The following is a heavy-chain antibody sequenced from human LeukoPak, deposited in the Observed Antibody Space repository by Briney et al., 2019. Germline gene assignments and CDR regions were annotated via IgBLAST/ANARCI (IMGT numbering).Heavy chain of an antibody. V-gene: IGHV3-15*01. D-gene: IGHD3-9*01. CDR2: IKSKTDGGTT. Sequence: GGSLRLSCAASGFTLRKAWMSWVRQAAGKGLEWVGRIKSKTDGGTTDYAAPVKGRFTISRDDSKNTQDLQMNSLKTEDTAVYYCTTVADYYDILTGYYIPIDYWGQGTLVTVSS. J-gene: IGHJ4*02. CDR1: GFTLRKAW. CDR3: TTVADYYDILTGYYIPIDY.